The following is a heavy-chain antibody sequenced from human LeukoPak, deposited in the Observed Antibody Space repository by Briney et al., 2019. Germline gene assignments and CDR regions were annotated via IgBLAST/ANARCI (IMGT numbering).Heavy chain of an antibody. J-gene: IGHJ4*02. V-gene: IGHV4-30-4*01. Sequence: PSETLSLTCTVPGASFGSGDYSWGWFRKPPGKGLEGFGYFYYSGCTYYNPSLKSRVTISVDTSKNQFSLKLSSVTAADTAVYYCARTALDGDYYFDYWGQGTLVTVSS. CDR3: ARTALDGDYYFDY. CDR1: GASFGSGDYS. D-gene: IGHD4-17*01. CDR2: FYYSGCT.